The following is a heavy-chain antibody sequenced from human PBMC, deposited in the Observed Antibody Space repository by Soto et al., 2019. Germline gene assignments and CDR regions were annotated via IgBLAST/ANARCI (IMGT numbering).Heavy chain of an antibody. Sequence: QVQLVESGGGLVKPGGSLRLSCAASGFTFSDYYMSWIRQAPGKGLEWVSYISSSGSTIYYADSVKGRFNISRDNAKNSLYLQMNSRRGEDTAVYYCARVLWQHLAREGDYYYMDVWCNGTTVTVSS. CDR3: ARVLWQHLAREGDYYYMDV. J-gene: IGHJ6*03. CDR1: GFTFSDYY. D-gene: IGHD6-13*01. V-gene: IGHV3-11*01. CDR2: ISSSGSTI.